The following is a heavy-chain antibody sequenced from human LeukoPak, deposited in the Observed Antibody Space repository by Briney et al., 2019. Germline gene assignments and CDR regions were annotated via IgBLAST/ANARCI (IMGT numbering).Heavy chain of an antibody. CDR3: AKDFWGHDIVVVPAAILGAFDI. D-gene: IGHD2-2*01. V-gene: IGHV3-21*04. J-gene: IGHJ3*02. Sequence: GGSLRLSCAASGFTFSSYSMNWVRQAPGKGLEWVSSISSSSSYIYYADSVKGRFTISRDNAKNSLYLQMNSLRAEDTAVYYCAKDFWGHDIVVVPAAILGAFDIWGQGTMVTVSS. CDR2: ISSSSSYI. CDR1: GFTFSSYS.